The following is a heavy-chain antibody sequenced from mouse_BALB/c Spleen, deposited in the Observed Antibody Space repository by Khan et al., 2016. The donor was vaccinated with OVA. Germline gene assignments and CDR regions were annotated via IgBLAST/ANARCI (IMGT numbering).Heavy chain of an antibody. CDR2: INPNTYNI. Sequence: EVQLQESGPDLVKTGASVKISCTASGYSFTAYYMNWVRLSHGKSLECIGRINPNTYNINYNQKFKGKAILTVDTSSSTAYMKLRSLTSEDSAVYFCARGYGFFASWGQGTLVTVSA. CDR1: GYSFTAYY. V-gene: IGHV1-26*01. J-gene: IGHJ3*01. CDR3: ARGYGFFAS. D-gene: IGHD1-2*01.